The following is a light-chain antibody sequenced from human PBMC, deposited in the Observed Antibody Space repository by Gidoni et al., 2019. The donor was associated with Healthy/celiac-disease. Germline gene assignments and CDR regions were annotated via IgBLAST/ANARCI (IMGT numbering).Light chain of an antibody. V-gene: IGKV3-20*01. Sequence: EIVLTQSPGTLSLSPGERATLSCRESQSVSSSYLAWYQQKPGQAPRLRIYGASSRATGIPDRFSGSGSGTDFTLTISRLEPEDLAVYYCQQYGSSPYSFGQGTKLEIK. CDR3: QQYGSSPYS. J-gene: IGKJ2*03. CDR2: GAS. CDR1: QSVSSSY.